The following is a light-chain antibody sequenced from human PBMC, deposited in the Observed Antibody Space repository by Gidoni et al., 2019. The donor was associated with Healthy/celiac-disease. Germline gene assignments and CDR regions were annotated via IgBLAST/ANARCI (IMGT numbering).Light chain of an antibody. Sequence: SYVLTQPPSEAVAPGQTAKVTCGGDDIASKSVHWYPQKPGQAPVLVVYDDKDRPSGIPDRFSGSNSGNTATLTITRIEPGDEADYYCQVWDSLTDHYVFGGGTKVTVL. CDR3: QVWDSLTDHYV. CDR1: DIASKS. V-gene: IGLV3-21*02. J-gene: IGLJ1*01. CDR2: DDK.